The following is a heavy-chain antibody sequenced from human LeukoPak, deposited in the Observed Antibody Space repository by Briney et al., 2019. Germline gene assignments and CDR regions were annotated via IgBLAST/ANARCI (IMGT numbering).Heavy chain of an antibody. CDR1: GGSISSSSYY. D-gene: IGHD2/OR15-2a*01. CDR2: IKQDGSEK. J-gene: IGHJ4*02. Sequence: PSETLSLTCTVSGGSISSSSYYWGWIRQPPGKGLEWVANIKQDGSEKHYVDSVKGRFTISRDNAKNLLYLQMNSLRAEDTAVYYCARNRYFDYWGQGTLVTVSS. CDR3: ARNRYFDY. V-gene: IGHV3-7*01.